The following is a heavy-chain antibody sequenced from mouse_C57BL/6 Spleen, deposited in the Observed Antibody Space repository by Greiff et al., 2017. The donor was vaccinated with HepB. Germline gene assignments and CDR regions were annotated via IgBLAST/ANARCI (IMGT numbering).Heavy chain of an antibody. CDR3: ARGGSITTVVIDY. CDR1: GYTFTSYW. V-gene: IGHV1-69*01. D-gene: IGHD1-1*01. J-gene: IGHJ2*01. Sequence: QFQLQQPGAELVMPGASVKLSCKASGYTFTSYWMHWVKQRPGQGLEWIGEIDPSDSYTNYNQKFKGKSTLTVDKSSSTAYMQLSSLTSEDSAVYYCARGGSITTVVIDYWGQGTTLTVSS. CDR2: IDPSDSYT.